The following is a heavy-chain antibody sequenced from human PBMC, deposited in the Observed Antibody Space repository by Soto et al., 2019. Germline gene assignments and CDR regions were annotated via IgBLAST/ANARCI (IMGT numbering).Heavy chain of an antibody. CDR2: INAGNGNT. CDR3: AREGGALWFGESTLFDY. CDR1: GYTSTSYA. V-gene: IGHV1-3*01. J-gene: IGHJ4*02. D-gene: IGHD3-10*01. Sequence: QVQLVQSGAEVKKPGASVKVSCKASGYTSTSYAIHWVRQAPGQRLEWMVWINAGNGNTKYSQKFQGRVIITRDTSAGTAYMELRSLRSEDTAVYACAREGGALWFGESTLFDYWGQGTLVTVSS.